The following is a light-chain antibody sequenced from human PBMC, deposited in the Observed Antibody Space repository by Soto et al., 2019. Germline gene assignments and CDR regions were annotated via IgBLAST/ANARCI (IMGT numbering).Light chain of an antibody. Sequence: QSALTQPASVSGSPGQSITISCTGTSSDVGSDNLVSWYQQHPGKAPKLMIYAGSKRPSGVSNRFSGSKSGNTASLTISGLQAEDDADYYCYSYAGSYTYVFGTGTKVTVL. CDR3: YSYAGSYTYV. CDR1: SSDVGSDNL. V-gene: IGLV2-23*01. CDR2: AGS. J-gene: IGLJ1*01.